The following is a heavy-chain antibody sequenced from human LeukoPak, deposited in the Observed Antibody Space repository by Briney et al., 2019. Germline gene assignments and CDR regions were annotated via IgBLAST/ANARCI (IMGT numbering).Heavy chain of an antibody. Sequence: SETLSLTCTVSGGSISSSSYYWGWIRQPPGKGLEWIGSIYYSGSTYYNPSLKSRVTISVDTSKNQFSLKLSSVTAADTAVYYCARLTSRPLWGQGTLVTVSS. D-gene: IGHD6-6*01. J-gene: IGHJ1*01. CDR3: ARLTSRPL. CDR2: IYYSGST. V-gene: IGHV4-39*07. CDR1: GGSISSSSYY.